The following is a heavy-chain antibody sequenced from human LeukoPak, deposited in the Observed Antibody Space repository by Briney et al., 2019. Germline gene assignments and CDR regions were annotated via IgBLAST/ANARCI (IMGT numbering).Heavy chain of an antibody. J-gene: IGHJ4*02. V-gene: IGHV3-30*18. CDR1: GFTFSSYG. D-gene: IGHD2-2*02. CDR3: AKDRGFRCSSTSCYTGPLDY. Sequence: GGSLRLSCAASGFTFSSYGMHWVRQAPGKGLEWVAVISYDGSNKYYADSVKGRFTISRDNSKNTLYLQMNSLRAEDTAVYYCAKDRGFRCSSTSCYTGPLDYWGQGTLVTVS. CDR2: ISYDGSNK.